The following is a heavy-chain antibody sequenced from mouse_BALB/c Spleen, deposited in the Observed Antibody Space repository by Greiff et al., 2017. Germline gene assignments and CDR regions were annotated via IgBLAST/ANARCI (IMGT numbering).Heavy chain of an antibody. CDR1: GFTFSSYT. CDR3: ARDGYAMDY. J-gene: IGHJ4*01. Sequence: EVKVVESGVGLVQPGGSLKLSCAASGFTFSSYTMSWVRQTPEKRLEWVAYISNGGGSTYYPDTVKGRFTISRDNAKNTLYLQMSSLKSEDTAMYYCARDGYAMDYWGQGTSVTVSS. CDR2: ISNGGGST. V-gene: IGHV5-12-2*01. D-gene: IGHD2-3*01.